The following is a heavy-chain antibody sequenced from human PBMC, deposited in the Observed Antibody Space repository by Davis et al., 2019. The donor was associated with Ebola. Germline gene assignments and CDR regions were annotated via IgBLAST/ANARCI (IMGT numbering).Heavy chain of an antibody. J-gene: IGHJ6*02. Sequence: GESLKISCAASGFTFSSYGMHWVRQAPGKGLEWVAVISYDGSNKYYADSVKGRFTISRDNSKNTLYLQMNSLRAEDTAVYYCAREGGYCSSTSCYSYYYYGMDVWGQGTTVTVSS. D-gene: IGHD2-2*01. CDR2: ISYDGSNK. CDR1: GFTFSSYG. CDR3: AREGGYCSSTSCYSYYYYGMDV. V-gene: IGHV3-30*03.